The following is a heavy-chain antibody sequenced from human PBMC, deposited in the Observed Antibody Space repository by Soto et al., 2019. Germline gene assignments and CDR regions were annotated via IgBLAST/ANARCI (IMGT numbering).Heavy chain of an antibody. D-gene: IGHD1-1*01. CDR1: GFNCSSYG. CDR2: ISYDGSNK. V-gene: IGHV3-30*18. Sequence: GGSLRLSCAASGFNCSSYGMHGVRQGPGKGLEWVAVISYDGSNKYYADSVQGRFTISRDNSKNTLYLQMNSLRAEDTAVYYCAKEEDDTYYEYYGMDVWGQGTTVTVSS. J-gene: IGHJ6*02. CDR3: AKEEDDTYYEYYGMDV.